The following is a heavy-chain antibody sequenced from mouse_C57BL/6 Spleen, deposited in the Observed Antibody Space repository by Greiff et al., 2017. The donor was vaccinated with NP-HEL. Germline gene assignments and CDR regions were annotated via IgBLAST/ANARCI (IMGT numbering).Heavy chain of an antibody. V-gene: IGHV1-81*01. CDR2: LYPRSGNT. CDR1: GYTFPSYG. J-gene: IGHJ1*03. D-gene: IGHD1-1*01. Sequence: QVQLQQSGAELARPGASVKLSCKASGYTFPSYGISWVKQRTGQGLEGIGELYPRSGNTYYNEKFKGKATLTADKSSSTAYMELRSLTSEDSAVYFCAREKITRGYFDVWGTGTTVTVSS. CDR3: AREKITRGYFDV.